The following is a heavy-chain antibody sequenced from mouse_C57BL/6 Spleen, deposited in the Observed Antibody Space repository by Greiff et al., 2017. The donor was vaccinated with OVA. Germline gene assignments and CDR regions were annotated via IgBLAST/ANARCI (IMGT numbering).Heavy chain of an antibody. CDR2: INPNNGGT. CDR3: ARGGSNYPYYFDY. J-gene: IGHJ2*01. Sequence: VQLQQSGPELVKPGASVKISCKASGYTITDYYMNWVKQSHGKSLEWIGDINPNNGGTSYNQKFKGKATLTVDKSSSTAYMELRSLTSADSAVDYCARGGSNYPYYFDYWGQGTTLTVSS. D-gene: IGHD2-5*01. CDR1: GYTITDYY. V-gene: IGHV1-26*01.